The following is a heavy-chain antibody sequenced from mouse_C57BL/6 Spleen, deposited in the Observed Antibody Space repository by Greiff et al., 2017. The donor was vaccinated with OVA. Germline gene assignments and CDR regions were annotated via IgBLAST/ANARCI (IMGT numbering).Heavy chain of an antibody. CDR2: ISSGSSTI. D-gene: IGHD5-1*01. CDR3: ARTETYLGYFDV. V-gene: IGHV5-17*01. J-gene: IGHJ1*03. CDR1: GFTFSDYG. Sequence: EVKLMESGGGLVKPGGSLKLSCAASGFTFSDYGMHWVRQAPEKGLVWVAYISSGSSTIYYADTVKGRFTISRDNAKNTLFLQMTSLRSEDTAMYYCARTETYLGYFDVWGTGTTVTVSS.